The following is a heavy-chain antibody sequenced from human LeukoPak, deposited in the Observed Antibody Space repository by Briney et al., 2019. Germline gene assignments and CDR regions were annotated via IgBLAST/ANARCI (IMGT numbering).Heavy chain of an antibody. V-gene: IGHV4-59*08. CDR1: GASISGYY. CDR2: IFHSGIT. J-gene: IGHJ6*02. D-gene: IGHD5-18*01. Sequence: SETLSLTCTVPGASISGYYWSWIRQTPGKGLDWIGYIFHSGITNYNPSVKSRVSMSVDTSKNQFSLILNSVTAADTAVYYCARHSSIQVGPGAYSYDMDVWGQGTTVIVAS. CDR3: ARHSSIQVGPGAYSYDMDV.